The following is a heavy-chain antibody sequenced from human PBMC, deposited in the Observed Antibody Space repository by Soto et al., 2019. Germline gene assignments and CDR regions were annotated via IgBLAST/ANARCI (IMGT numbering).Heavy chain of an antibody. D-gene: IGHD5-12*01. CDR2: IWYDGSNK. V-gene: IGHV3-33*01. CDR1: GFTFSSYG. J-gene: IGHJ4*02. Sequence: QVQLVESGGGVVQPGRSLSLSCAASGFTFSSYGMHWVRQAPGKGLEWVAVIWYDGSNKYYADSVKGRFTISRDNSKNTLYLQMNSLRAEDTAVYYCARSNVATIIDYWGQGTLVTVSS. CDR3: ARSNVATIIDY.